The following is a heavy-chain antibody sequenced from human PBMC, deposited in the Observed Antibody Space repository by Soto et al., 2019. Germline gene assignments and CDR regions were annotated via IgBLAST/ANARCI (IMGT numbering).Heavy chain of an antibody. CDR3: AKDFKQDYDVLLRCNPVSAPRRNRTPVIGLPAE. V-gene: IGHV3-30*18. J-gene: IGHJ1*01. CDR1: TCGDYC. D-gene: IGHD2-15*01. CDR2: LSYDGSNK. Sequence: TCGDYCRRLVRTNQGKGLWWVAVLSYDGSNKYYADSGKGRLTISRDNSKTTLYLQMNSLRAEDTAVYYCAKDFKQDYDVLLRCNPVSAPRRNRTPVIGLPAE.